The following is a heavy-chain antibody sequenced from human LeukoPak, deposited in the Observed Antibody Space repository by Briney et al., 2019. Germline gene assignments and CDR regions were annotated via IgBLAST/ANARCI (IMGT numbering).Heavy chain of an antibody. Sequence: PGGSLRLSCAASGFTFSNSAMSWVRQAPGKGLEWVSTLSGSGITTYYADSVKGRFTISRDNSKNTLYLQMNSLRAEDTAVYYCAKDLLPAATPEYDYWGQGTLVTVSS. CDR3: AKDLLPAATPEYDY. J-gene: IGHJ4*02. V-gene: IGHV3-23*01. D-gene: IGHD2-2*01. CDR2: LSGSGITT. CDR1: GFTFSNSA.